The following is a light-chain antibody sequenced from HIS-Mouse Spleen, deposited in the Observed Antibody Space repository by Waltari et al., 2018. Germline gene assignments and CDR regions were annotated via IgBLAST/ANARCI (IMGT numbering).Light chain of an antibody. CDR2: AAS. V-gene: IGKV1-9*01. CDR3: QQLNSYPPT. J-gene: IGKJ1*01. Sequence: DIQLTQSPSFLSASVGDRGTITCRGSQGISSYLAWYQQKPGKAPKLLIYAASTLQSGVPSRFSGSGSGTEFTLTISSLQPEDFATYYCQQLNSYPPTFGQGTKVEIK. CDR1: QGISSY.